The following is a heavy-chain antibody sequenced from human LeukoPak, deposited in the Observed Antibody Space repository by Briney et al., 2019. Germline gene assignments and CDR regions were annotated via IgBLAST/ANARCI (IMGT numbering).Heavy chain of an antibody. CDR1: RFTFSNYA. V-gene: IGHV3-23*01. D-gene: IGHD6-6*01. J-gene: IGHJ4*02. Sequence: GGSLRLSCAASRFTFSNYAMSWVRQAPGKGLEWVSGISGSGGSTYYADSVKGRFTISRDNSKNTLFLQMNSLRAEDTAVYYCAKDFASSLYYFDSWGQGTLVTASS. CDR2: ISGSGGST. CDR3: AKDFASSLYYFDS.